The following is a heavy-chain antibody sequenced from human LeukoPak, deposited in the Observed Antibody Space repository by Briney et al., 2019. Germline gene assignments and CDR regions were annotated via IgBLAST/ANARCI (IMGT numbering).Heavy chain of an antibody. J-gene: IGHJ4*02. CDR1: GFTFSSYE. CDR2: ISSSGSTI. D-gene: IGHD3-10*01. V-gene: IGHV3-48*03. Sequence: GGSLRLSCAASGFTFSSYEMNWVRQAPGKGLEWVSYISSSGSTIYYADSVKGRFTISRDNAKNSLFLQMNSLRAEDTAVYYCARFGLWAGLDYWGQGTLVTVSS. CDR3: ARFGLWAGLDY.